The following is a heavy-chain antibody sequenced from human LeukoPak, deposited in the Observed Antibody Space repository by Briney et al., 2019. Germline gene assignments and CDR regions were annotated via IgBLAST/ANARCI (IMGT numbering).Heavy chain of an antibody. J-gene: IGHJ4*02. CDR1: GFTFSSYW. CDR3: ARGLSGYASSLGY. CDR2: INSDGSST. V-gene: IGHV3-74*01. D-gene: IGHD2-2*01. Sequence: GGTLRLSCAASGFTFSSYWMHWVRQAPGKGLMWVSRINSDGSSTSYADSVRGRFSISRDNAKNTLYLQMNSLRSEDTAVYYCARGLSGYASSLGYWGKGTLVTVSS.